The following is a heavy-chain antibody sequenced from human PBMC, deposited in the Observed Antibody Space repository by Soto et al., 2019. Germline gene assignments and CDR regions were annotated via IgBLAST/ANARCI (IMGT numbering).Heavy chain of an antibody. CDR1: GFTFSSYG. CDR2: ISYDGSIK. V-gene: IGHV3-30*18. J-gene: IGHJ2*01. Sequence: QVQLVESGGGVVQPGRSLRLSCAASGFTFSSYGMHWVRQAPGKGLEWVAVISYDGSIKYYADSVKGRFTISRDNSKNTLYLQMNSLRAEDTAVYYCAKDSTVVVTAIGSWYFDLWGRGTLVTVSS. D-gene: IGHD2-21*02. CDR3: AKDSTVVVTAIGSWYFDL.